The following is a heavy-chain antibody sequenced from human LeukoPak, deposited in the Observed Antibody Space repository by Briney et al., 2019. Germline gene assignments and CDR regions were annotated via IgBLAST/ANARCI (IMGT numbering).Heavy chain of an antibody. CDR1: GFTFNAYS. J-gene: IGHJ4*02. CDR2: ITSSGSYI. CDR3: ASGTDSGYDSTGSFDY. Sequence: GGSPRLSCAASGFTFNAYSMNWVRQAPGQGLEWVSSITSSGSYIYYRDSLKGRFTISRDNAKNSLYLQMNSLRDDDTAVYYCASGTDSGYDSTGSFDYWGQGALVTVSS. D-gene: IGHD5-12*01. V-gene: IGHV3-21*01.